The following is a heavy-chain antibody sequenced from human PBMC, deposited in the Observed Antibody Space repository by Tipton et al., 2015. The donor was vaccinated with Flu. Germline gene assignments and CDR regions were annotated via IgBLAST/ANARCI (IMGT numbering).Heavy chain of an antibody. V-gene: IGHV4-34*01. CDR2: INHSGST. J-gene: IGHJ5*02. Sequence: LRLSCAVYGGSFSGYYWSWIRQPPGKGLEWIGEINHSGSTNYNPSLKSRVTISVDTSKNQFSLKLSSVTAADTAVYYCARGRFRWFDPWGQGTLVTVSS. CDR1: GGSFSGYY. D-gene: IGHD3-10*01. CDR3: ARGRFRWFDP.